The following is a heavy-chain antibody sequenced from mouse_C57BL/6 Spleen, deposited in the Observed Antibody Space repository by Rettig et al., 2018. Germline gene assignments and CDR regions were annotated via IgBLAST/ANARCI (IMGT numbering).Heavy chain of an antibody. J-gene: IGHJ4*01. V-gene: IGHV1-9*01. CDR3: TRWGDALDY. Sequence: EKFKGKATFTADTSSNTAYMQLSSLTTEDSAIYYCTRWGDALDYWGQGTSVTVSS.